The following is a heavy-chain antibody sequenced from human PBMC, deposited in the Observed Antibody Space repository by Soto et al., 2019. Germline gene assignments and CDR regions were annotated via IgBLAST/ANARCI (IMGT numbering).Heavy chain of an antibody. CDR3: AREVQVHTPAFVY. J-gene: IGHJ4*02. V-gene: IGHV1-69*19. Sequence: QVQPVQSGAEMKKPGSSVKVSCQSSGGTFTTYAMNWVRQAPGQGPEWMGDISPMFGAANYAPTFQGRVTITADESTGTSYMQLSSLTAEDTALYFCAREVQVHTPAFVYWGQGTLVTVSS. CDR1: GGTFTTYA. CDR2: ISPMFGAA. D-gene: IGHD3-10*01.